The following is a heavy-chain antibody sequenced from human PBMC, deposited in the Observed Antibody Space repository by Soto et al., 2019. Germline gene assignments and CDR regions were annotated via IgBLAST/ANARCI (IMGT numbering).Heavy chain of an antibody. J-gene: IGHJ4*02. Sequence: SENLSLTCSVSGASIAGSSYWSWIRQHAGKGLEWIGRVSFSGTTHYSPSIRSRVTMSADVSKNQFSRRLTSVTAAHTALYYCARGMTPPGAPAWYYFDSWGQGTLVTVSS. D-gene: IGHD2-8*02. CDR2: VSFSGTT. V-gene: IGHV4-4*07. CDR1: GASIAGSSY. CDR3: ARGMTPPGAPAWYYFDS.